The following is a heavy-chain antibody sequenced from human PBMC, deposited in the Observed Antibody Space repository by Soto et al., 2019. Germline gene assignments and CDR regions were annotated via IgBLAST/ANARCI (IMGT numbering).Heavy chain of an antibody. J-gene: IGHJ4*02. Sequence: DVQLSESGGGLVQSGGSLRLSCAASGFSFSSYAMSWVRQAPGKGLEWVSTISGSDGKTYYADSVKGRFSISRDTSKNTLYLQMNSLRADDTAVYYCAKWSYLDYWGQGTRVTVSS. CDR2: ISGSDGKT. D-gene: IGHD3-3*01. CDR1: GFSFSSYA. CDR3: AKWSYLDY. V-gene: IGHV3-23*01.